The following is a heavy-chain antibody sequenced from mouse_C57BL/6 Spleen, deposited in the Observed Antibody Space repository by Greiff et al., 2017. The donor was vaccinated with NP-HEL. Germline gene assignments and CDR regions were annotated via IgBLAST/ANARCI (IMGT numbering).Heavy chain of an antibody. CDR2: ISDGGSYT. CDR1: GFTFSSYA. V-gene: IGHV5-4*01. J-gene: IGHJ4*01. D-gene: IGHD2-4*01. CDR3: ARDPSIYYDSQDY. Sequence: EVQVVESGGGLVKPGGSLKLSCAASGFTFSSYAMSWVRQTPEKRLEWVATISDGGSYTYYPDNVKGRFTISRDNAKNNLYLQMSHLKSEDTAMYYCARDPSIYYDSQDYWGQGTSVTVSS.